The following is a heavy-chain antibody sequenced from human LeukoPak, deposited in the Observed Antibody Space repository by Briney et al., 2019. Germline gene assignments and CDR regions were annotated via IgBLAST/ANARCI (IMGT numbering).Heavy chain of an antibody. Sequence: GGSLRLSCAASGFTFSSYEMNWVRQAPGKGLEWVSYISSSGSTIYYADSVKGRFTISRDNAKNSVYLQVNSLRAEDTAVYYCARVLGEAPGWLDPWGQGTLVTVSS. D-gene: IGHD3-16*01. J-gene: IGHJ5*02. CDR3: ARVLGEAPGWLDP. CDR1: GFTFSSYE. V-gene: IGHV3-48*03. CDR2: ISSSGSTI.